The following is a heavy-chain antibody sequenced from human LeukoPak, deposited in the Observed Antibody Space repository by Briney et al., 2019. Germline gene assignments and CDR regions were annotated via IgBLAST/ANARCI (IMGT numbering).Heavy chain of an antibody. CDR2: IIPIFGTA. Sequence: SVKVSCKASGYTFTGYYMHWVRQAPGQGLEWMGGIIPIFGTANYAQKFQGRVTITADESTSTAYMELSSLRSEDTAVYYCASLYDSSGYYYEYYFDYWGQGTLVTVSS. V-gene: IGHV1-69*13. J-gene: IGHJ4*02. CDR3: ASLYDSSGYYYEYYFDY. D-gene: IGHD3-22*01. CDR1: GYTFTGYY.